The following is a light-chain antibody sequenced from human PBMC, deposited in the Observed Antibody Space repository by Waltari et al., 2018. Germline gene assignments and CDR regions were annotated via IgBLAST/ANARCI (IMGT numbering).Light chain of an antibody. CDR3: QTWDSSTVL. CDR1: KLGDKY. J-gene: IGLJ2*01. V-gene: IGLV3-1*01. CDR2: QDN. Sequence: DLTQPPSVSVSPGQTASITCSGEKLGDKYVCWYQQKPGQSPVLVIHQDNKRPSGTPERFSGSNSGNTATLTISGTQAVDEADYYCQTWDSSTVLFGGGTKVTVL.